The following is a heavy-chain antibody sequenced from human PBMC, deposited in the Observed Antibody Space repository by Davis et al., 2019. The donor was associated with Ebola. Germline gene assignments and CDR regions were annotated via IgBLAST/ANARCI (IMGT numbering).Heavy chain of an antibody. CDR2: IKSKTDGGTT. CDR1: GFTLNNAW. V-gene: IGHV3-15*01. D-gene: IGHD6-6*01. J-gene: IGHJ4*02. CDR3: TTGAGQLVRWYYFDY. Sequence: GGSLRLSCVASGFTLNNAWMSWVRQAPGKGLEWVGLIKSKTDGGTTDYAAPVKGRFAMSRDDSKNTLYLQMNSLKTEDTAVYYCTTGAGQLVRWYYFDYWGQGTLVTVSS.